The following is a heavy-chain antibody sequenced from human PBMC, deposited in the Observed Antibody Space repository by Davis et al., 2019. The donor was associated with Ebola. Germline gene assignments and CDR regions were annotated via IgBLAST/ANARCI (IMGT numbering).Heavy chain of an antibody. D-gene: IGHD1-7*01. J-gene: IGHJ6*02. CDR2: ISSSGSTI. Sequence: GGSLRLSCAASGFTFSSYEMNWVRQAPGKGLECVSYISSSGSTIYYADSVKGRFTISRDNAKNSLYLQMNSLKTEDTAVYYCTARRGNYEDVWGQGTTVTVSS. CDR1: GFTFSSYE. CDR3: TARRGNYEDV. V-gene: IGHV3-48*03.